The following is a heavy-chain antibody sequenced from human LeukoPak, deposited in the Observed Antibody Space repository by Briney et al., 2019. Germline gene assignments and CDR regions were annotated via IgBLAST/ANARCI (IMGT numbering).Heavy chain of an antibody. J-gene: IGHJ4*02. Sequence: SETLSLTCTVSGGSISSYYWSWIRQPAGKGLEWIGRIYTSGSTNYNPSLKSRVTMSVDTSKNQFSLKLSSVTAADTAVYYCASGTYYDFWSGYSDYWGQGTLVTVSS. CDR1: GGSISSYY. D-gene: IGHD3-3*01. CDR2: IYTSGST. CDR3: ASGTYYDFWSGYSDY. V-gene: IGHV4-4*07.